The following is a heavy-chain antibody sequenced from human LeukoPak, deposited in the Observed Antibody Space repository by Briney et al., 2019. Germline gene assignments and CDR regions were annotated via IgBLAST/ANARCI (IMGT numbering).Heavy chain of an antibody. Sequence: PGGSLRLSCAASGFTFSSYAMHWVRQAPGKGLEWVAVISYDGSNKYYADSVKGRFTISRDNSKNTLYLQMNSLRAEDTAVYYCARAGRRYYYYYYMDVWGKGTTVTVSS. CDR2: ISYDGSNK. V-gene: IGHV3-30*04. CDR1: GFTFSSYA. D-gene: IGHD2-8*02. J-gene: IGHJ6*03. CDR3: ARAGRRYYYYYYMDV.